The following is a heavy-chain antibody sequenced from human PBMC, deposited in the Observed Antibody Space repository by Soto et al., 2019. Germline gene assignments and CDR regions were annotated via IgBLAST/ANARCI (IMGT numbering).Heavy chain of an antibody. CDR1: GFTFSSYG. J-gene: IGHJ3*02. V-gene: IGHV3-30*18. Sequence: QVQLVESGGGVVQPGRSLRLSCAASGFTFSSYGMHWVRQAPGKGLEWVAVISYDGSNKYSADSVKGRFTISRDNSKNTLYLQMNSLLAEDTAVYYCAKEVLHDYGGNARPGAVDIWGQGTMVTVSS. CDR3: AKEVLHDYGGNARPGAVDI. CDR2: ISYDGSNK. D-gene: IGHD4-17*01.